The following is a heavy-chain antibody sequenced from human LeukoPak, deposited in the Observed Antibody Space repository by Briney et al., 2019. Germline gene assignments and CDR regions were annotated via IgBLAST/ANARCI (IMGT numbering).Heavy chain of an antibody. J-gene: IGHJ6*02. Sequence: GGSLRLSCAASGFTFSSYWMHWVRQAPGKGLVWVSRISGDGSSTRYADSVKGRFTISRDNAKNTLYLQMNSLRVEDTAVYYCTRDTTCGMDVWGQGTTVTVSS. V-gene: IGHV3-74*01. CDR1: GFTFSSYW. D-gene: IGHD1-1*01. CDR3: TRDTTCGMDV. CDR2: ISGDGSST.